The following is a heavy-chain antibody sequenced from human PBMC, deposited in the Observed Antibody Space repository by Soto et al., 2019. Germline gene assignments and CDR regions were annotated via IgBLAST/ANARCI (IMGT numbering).Heavy chain of an antibody. V-gene: IGHV4-59*01. CDR3: ARAGSSWFFDL. D-gene: IGHD6-13*01. CDR2: IYYSGSS. CDR1: GASISSVF. Sequence: SETLSLTCTVSGASISSVFWGWLRQPPGKGLEWISNIYYSGSSNSNPSLKSRVTISVDSSKNQLSLKLSSVTAADTAVYFCARAGSSWFFDLWGQGTLVTVSS. J-gene: IGHJ4*02.